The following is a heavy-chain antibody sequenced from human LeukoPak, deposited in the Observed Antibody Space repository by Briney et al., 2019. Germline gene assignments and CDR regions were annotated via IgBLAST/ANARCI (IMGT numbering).Heavy chain of an antibody. CDR3: ARDLHYYGSGSYYRPYYYYGMDV. J-gene: IGHJ6*02. CDR2: IYTSGST. D-gene: IGHD3-10*01. CDR1: GGSISSYY. Sequence: PSETLSLTCTVSGGSISSYYWSWIRQPAGKGLEWIGRIYTSGSTNYNPSLKSRVTMSVDTSKNQFSLKLSSVTAADTAVYYCARDLHYYGSGSYYRPYYYYGMDVWGQGTTVTVSS. V-gene: IGHV4-4*07.